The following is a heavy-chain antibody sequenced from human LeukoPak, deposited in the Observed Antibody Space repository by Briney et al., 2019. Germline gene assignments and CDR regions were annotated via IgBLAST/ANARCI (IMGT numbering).Heavy chain of an antibody. CDR1: GFTFSDHY. J-gene: IGHJ1*01. Sequence: GGSLRLSCAASGFTFSDHYMDWVRQAPGKGLEWVGRTRKKTNSYTTEYAASVKGRFTISRDDSKNSLYLQMNSLKAEDTAVYYCAKDDAWGRYKHWGQGTLVTVSS. V-gene: IGHV3-72*01. D-gene: IGHD3-16*01. CDR3: AKDDAWGRYKH. CDR2: TRKKTNSYTT.